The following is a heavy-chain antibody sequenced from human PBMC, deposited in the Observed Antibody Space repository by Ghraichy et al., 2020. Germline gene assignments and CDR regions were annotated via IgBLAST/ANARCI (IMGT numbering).Heavy chain of an antibody. CDR3: ARGFERITMVRGVIKSYYYYGMDV. D-gene: IGHD3-10*01. J-gene: IGHJ6*02. V-gene: IGHV4-34*01. CDR1: GGSFSGYY. Sequence: SETLYLTCAVYGGSFSGYYWSWIRQPPGKGLEWIGEINHSGSTNYNPSLKSRVTISVDTSKNPFSLKLSSVTAADTAVYYCARGFERITMVRGVIKSYYYYGMDVWGQGTTVTVSS. CDR2: INHSGST.